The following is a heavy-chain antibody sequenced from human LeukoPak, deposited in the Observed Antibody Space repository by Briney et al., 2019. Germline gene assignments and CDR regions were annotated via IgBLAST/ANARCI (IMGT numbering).Heavy chain of an antibody. J-gene: IGHJ4*02. V-gene: IGHV4-30-4*01. Sequence: SETLPLTCTVSGGSISSGDYYWSWIRQPPGKGLEWIGYIYYSGSTYYNPSLKSRVTISVDTSKNQFSLKLSSVTAADTAVYYCARDRAAGTYLDYWGQGTLVTVSS. CDR1: GGSISSGDYY. D-gene: IGHD6-19*01. CDR2: IYYSGST. CDR3: ARDRAAGTYLDY.